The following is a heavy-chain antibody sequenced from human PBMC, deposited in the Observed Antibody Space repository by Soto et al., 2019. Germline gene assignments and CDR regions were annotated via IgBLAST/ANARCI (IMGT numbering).Heavy chain of an antibody. V-gene: IGHV1-46*03. D-gene: IGHD2-15*01. CDR1: GYTFTSYY. CDR2: INPSGGST. Sequence: GASVKVSCKASGYTFTSYYMHWVRQAPGQGLEWMGIINPSGGSTSYAQKFQGRVTTTRDTSTSTVYMELSSLRSEDTAVYYCAREALVVVAATPRRYFDYWGQGTLVTVSS. J-gene: IGHJ4*02. CDR3: AREALVVVAATPRRYFDY.